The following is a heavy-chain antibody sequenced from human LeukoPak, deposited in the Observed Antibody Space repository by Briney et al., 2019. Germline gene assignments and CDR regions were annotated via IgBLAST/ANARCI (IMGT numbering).Heavy chain of an antibody. CDR1: GFTFTSSA. Sequence: GASVKVSCKASGFTFTSSAVQWVRQARGQRLEWIGWIVVGSGNTNYAQKFQGRVTMTEDTSTDTAYMELSSLRSEDTAVYYCATQVVIHYYYYYGMDVWGQGTTVTVSS. CDR3: ATQVVIHYYYYYGMDV. D-gene: IGHD3-22*01. V-gene: IGHV1-58*01. J-gene: IGHJ6*02. CDR2: IVVGSGNT.